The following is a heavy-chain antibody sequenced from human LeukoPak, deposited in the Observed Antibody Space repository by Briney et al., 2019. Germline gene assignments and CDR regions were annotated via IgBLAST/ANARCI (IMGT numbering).Heavy chain of an antibody. D-gene: IGHD2-2*01. CDR2: GYYSGIT. CDR3: ARGDCSGTSCYFDY. Sequence: SETLSLTCTVSGGSIASYYWSWIRQPPGKGLEYLGYGYYSGITNYNPSLKSRVTISVDTSKKQFSLSLSSVTAADTAIYYCARGDCSGTSCYFDYWDLGTLVTVSS. V-gene: IGHV4-59*01. CDR1: GGSIASYY. J-gene: IGHJ4*02.